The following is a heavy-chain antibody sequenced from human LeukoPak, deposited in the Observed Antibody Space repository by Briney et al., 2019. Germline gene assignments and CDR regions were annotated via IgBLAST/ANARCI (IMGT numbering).Heavy chain of an antibody. J-gene: IGHJ5*02. CDR2: VAYSGNS. Sequence: PSETLSLTCTVSGDSINNYYWSWLRQTPGEGLEWIGFVAYSGNSNYNPSLESRVTISIDTSKNQFSLKLNSVTAADTAMYYCARVVRGAVTFHRFDPWGQGTLVTVSS. D-gene: IGHD3-10*02. V-gene: IGHV4-59*01. CDR3: ARVVRGAVTFHRFDP. CDR1: GDSINNYY.